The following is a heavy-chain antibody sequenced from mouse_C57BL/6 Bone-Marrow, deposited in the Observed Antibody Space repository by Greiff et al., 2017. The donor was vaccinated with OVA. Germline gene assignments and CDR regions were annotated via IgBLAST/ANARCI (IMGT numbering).Heavy chain of an antibody. CDR1: GFTFSSYA. CDR2: ISSGGDYI. Sequence: EVQVVESGEGLVKPGGSLKLSCAASGFTFSSYAMSWVRQTPEKRLEWVAYISSGGDYIYYADTVKGRFTISRDNARNTLYLQMSSLKSEDTAMYYCTREGYGSSRFAYWGQGTLVTVSA. J-gene: IGHJ3*01. V-gene: IGHV5-9-1*02. D-gene: IGHD1-1*01. CDR3: TREGYGSSRFAY.